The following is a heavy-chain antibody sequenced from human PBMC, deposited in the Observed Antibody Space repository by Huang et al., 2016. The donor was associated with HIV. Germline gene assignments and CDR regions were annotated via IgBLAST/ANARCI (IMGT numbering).Heavy chain of an antibody. D-gene: IGHD5-18*01. Sequence: QVQLVQSGAEMKKSGSSVKVSCKASGGTVCSFSFTWVRQAPGHGLEWIGGIIPLHDTTDLEQKFRGRVTLTADESTNTAFMELSGLTSQDTAVYYCARGVGNSNRGFDIWGQGTLVTVS. J-gene: IGHJ4*02. V-gene: IGHV1-69*13. CDR2: IIPLHDTT. CDR1: GGTVCSFS. CDR3: ARGVGNSNRGFDI.